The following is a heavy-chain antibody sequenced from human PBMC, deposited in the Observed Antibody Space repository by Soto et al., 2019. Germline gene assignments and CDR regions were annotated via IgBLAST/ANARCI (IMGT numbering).Heavy chain of an antibody. CDR1: GGTFSSYA. CDR2: IIPIFGTA. J-gene: IGHJ6*02. D-gene: IGHD6-13*01. Sequence: SVKVSCKASGGTFSSYAISWVRQAPGQGLEWMGGIIPIFGTANYAQKFQGRVTITADESTSTAYMELSSLRSEDTAVYYCARLEYSSSVSGYYYYGMDVWGQGTTVTVSS. V-gene: IGHV1-69*13. CDR3: ARLEYSSSVSGYYYYGMDV.